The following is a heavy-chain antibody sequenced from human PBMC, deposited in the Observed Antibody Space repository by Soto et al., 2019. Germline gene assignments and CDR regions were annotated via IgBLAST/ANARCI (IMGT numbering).Heavy chain of an antibody. D-gene: IGHD2-8*01. V-gene: IGHV3-33*01. Sequence: QVQLVESGGGVVQPGRSLRLSCAASGFTFSSYGMHWVRQAPGKGLEWVAVIWYDGSNKYYADSVKGRFTISRDNSKNTLYLQMNSLRAEDTAVYYCARGGYCTNGVCYSPSLDYWGQGTLVTVSS. CDR1: GFTFSSYG. CDR3: ARGGYCTNGVCYSPSLDY. J-gene: IGHJ4*02. CDR2: IWYDGSNK.